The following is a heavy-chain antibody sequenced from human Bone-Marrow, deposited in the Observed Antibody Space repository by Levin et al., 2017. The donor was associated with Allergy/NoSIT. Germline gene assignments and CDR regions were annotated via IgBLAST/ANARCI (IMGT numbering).Heavy chain of an antibody. V-gene: IGHV3-21*01. CDR1: GLTFSSYT. CDR2: ITSSSHHI. J-gene: IGHJ4*02. Sequence: PSETLSLTCEVSGLTFSSYTMHWIRQAPGKALEWVSSITSSSHHIYYAESIKGRFTISRDNAKNSLYLQMNGLRAEDTAVYYCARVLGRWLQGYFDYWGQGTHVTVSS. CDR3: ARVLGRWLQGYFDY. D-gene: IGHD5-24*01.